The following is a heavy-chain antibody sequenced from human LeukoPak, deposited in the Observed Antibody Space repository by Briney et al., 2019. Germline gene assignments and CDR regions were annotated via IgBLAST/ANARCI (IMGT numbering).Heavy chain of an antibody. CDR1: GLTFSDYG. D-gene: IGHD3-3*01. CDR2: IRYDGTIK. V-gene: IGHV3-30*02. J-gene: IGHJ4*02. CDR3: AKESSADFWSGYSYFDY. Sequence: GGSLRLSCAASGLTFSDYGMHWVRQAPGKGLEWVAFIRYDGTIKYHADSVKGRFTISRDNSKNTVYLQMNSLRAADTAVYSCAKESSADFWSGYSYFDYWGQGTLVTVSS.